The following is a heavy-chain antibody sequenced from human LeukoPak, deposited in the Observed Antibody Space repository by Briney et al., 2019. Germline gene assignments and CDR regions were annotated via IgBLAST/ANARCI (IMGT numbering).Heavy chain of an antibody. CDR1: GFTFSSYW. V-gene: IGHV3-7*04. J-gene: IGHJ4*02. CDR3: VRVLAATPAFDY. CDR2: IKQDGSEK. Sequence: PGGPLRPSCAASGFTFSSYWMSWVRQAPGKGLEWVANIKQDGSEKYYVDSVKGRFTISRDNAKNSLFLQMNSLRAEDTAAYYCVRVLAATPAFDYWGRGTLVTVSS. D-gene: IGHD2-15*01.